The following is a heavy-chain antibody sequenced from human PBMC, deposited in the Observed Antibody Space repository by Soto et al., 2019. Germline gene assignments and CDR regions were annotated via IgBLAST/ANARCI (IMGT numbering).Heavy chain of an antibody. Sequence: GGSLRLSCAASGFTFSSYAMSWVRQAPGKGLEWVSAISGSGGSTYYADSVKGRFTISRENSKNTLNLQMNSLRAEDTAVYYCAKGIVVVTGRYYFDYWGQGTLVTVSS. D-gene: IGHD2-21*02. J-gene: IGHJ4*02. CDR1: GFTFSSYA. CDR3: AKGIVVVTGRYYFDY. V-gene: IGHV3-23*01. CDR2: ISGSGGST.